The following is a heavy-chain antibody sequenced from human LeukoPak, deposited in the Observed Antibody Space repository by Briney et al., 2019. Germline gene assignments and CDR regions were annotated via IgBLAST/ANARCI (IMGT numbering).Heavy chain of an antibody. D-gene: IGHD6-13*01. CDR3: ARPIPYGTTWYGRSDY. Sequence: GGSLRLSCAASGFPFSSYSMTWVRQAPGKGLEWVANIKPDGTTKFYVDSVKGRFTISRDNALNSLYLQMNSLRAEDTAIYYCARPIPYGTTWYGRSDYWGQGTLVTVSS. J-gene: IGHJ4*02. V-gene: IGHV3-7*03. CDR1: GFPFSSYS. CDR2: IKPDGTTK.